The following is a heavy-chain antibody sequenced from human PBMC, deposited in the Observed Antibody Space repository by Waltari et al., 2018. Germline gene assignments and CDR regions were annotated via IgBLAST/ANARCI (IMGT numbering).Heavy chain of an antibody. V-gene: IGHV4-4*02. CDR2: IYHSGKT. J-gene: IGHJ4*02. CDR3: AADRGVGLYFDY. Sequence: WWSGVRQSPGKGLEWIGEIYHSGKTYYNPSLKSRVTISVDKSKNQFSLNLSSVTAADTAVYYCAADRGVGLYFDYWGQGTLVTVSS. CDR1: W. D-gene: IGHD2-8*02.